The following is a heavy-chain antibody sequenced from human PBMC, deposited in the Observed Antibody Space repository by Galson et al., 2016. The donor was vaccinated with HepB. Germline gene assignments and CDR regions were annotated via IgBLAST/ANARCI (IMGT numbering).Heavy chain of an antibody. V-gene: IGHV3-30*04. Sequence: SLRLSCAASGFTFSNYVMHWVRQAPGKGLEWVAVISYDGSSKYYADSVKGRFTISRDSSKNTLFLQMNSLRPEDTAVYYCARDQGWEGGWFDPWAREPWSPSPQ. CDR1: GFTFSNYV. CDR3: ARDQGWEGGWFDP. D-gene: IGHD1-26*01. J-gene: IGHJ5*02. CDR2: ISYDGSSK.